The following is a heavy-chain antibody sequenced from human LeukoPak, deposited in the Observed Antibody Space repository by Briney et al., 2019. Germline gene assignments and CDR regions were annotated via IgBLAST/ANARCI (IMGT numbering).Heavy chain of an antibody. CDR2: INHSGST. V-gene: IGHV4-34*01. CDR1: GGSFSGYY. J-gene: IGHJ4*02. D-gene: IGHD6-13*01. Sequence: SETLSLTCAVYGGSFSGYYWSWIRQPPGKGLEWIGEINHSGSTNYNPSLKSRVTISVDTSKNQFSLKLSSVTAADTAVYYCARESSSWYLFDYWGQGTLVTVSS. CDR3: ARESSSWYLFDY.